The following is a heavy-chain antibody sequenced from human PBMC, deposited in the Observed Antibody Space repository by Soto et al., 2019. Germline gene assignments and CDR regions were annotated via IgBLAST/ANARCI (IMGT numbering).Heavy chain of an antibody. V-gene: IGHV3-23*01. Sequence: EVQLLESGGGLAQPGGSLRLSCAASGFVFNDYAISWVRQAPGKGLEWVSGISASGGRTYYADSVKGRLSVSRDNSNNTVFLQINRLRDEDTAMYYCARGSSTTPTSYGYLAYWGQGTLVTVSS. CDR2: ISASGGRT. CDR1: GFVFNDYA. J-gene: IGHJ4*02. CDR3: ARGSSTTPTSYGYLAY. D-gene: IGHD4-17*01.